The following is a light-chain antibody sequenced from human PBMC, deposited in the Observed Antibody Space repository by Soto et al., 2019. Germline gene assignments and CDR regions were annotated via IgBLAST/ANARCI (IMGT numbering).Light chain of an antibody. Sequence: QSVLTQPASVSGSPGQSITISCTGSSSDIGDYDYVSWYQQHPGKAHTVLISEVSNRPLGVSNRISGSKSGNTASLTISGLQAEDEADYYCNSYATGNTRVFGTGTKVTVL. V-gene: IGLV2-14*01. CDR1: SSDIGDYDY. CDR3: NSYATGNTRV. CDR2: EVS. J-gene: IGLJ1*01.